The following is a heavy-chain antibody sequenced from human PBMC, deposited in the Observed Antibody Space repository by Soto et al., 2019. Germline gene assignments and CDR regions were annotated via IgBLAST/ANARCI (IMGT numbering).Heavy chain of an antibody. J-gene: IGHJ6*02. CDR3: ARSPDSSGYYPRWYYYGMNV. CDR2: IYHSGST. D-gene: IGHD3-22*01. V-gene: IGHV4-4*02. CDR1: GGSISSSNW. Sequence: SQTLSLTCAVSGGSISSSNWWRWVRQPPGKGLEWIGEIYHSGSTNYNPSLKSRVTISVDKSKNQFSLKLSSVTAADTAVYYCARSPDSSGYYPRWYYYGMNVWGQGTTVTVSS.